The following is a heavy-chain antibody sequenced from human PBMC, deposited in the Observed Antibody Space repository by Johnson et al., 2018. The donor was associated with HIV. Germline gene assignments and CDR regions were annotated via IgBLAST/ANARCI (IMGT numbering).Heavy chain of an antibody. CDR1: GFTFDDYA. CDR2: ISWNSGSI. Sequence: VQLVESGGGLVQPGRSLRLSCAASGFTFDDYAMHWVRQVPGKGLEWVSGISWNSGSIGYADSVKGRFTISRDNAKNSLYLQMNSLRVEDTALYYCAKAIWWGGNLGMGAFDIWGQGTMVTVSS. D-gene: IGHD4-23*01. J-gene: IGHJ3*02. CDR3: AKAIWWGGNLGMGAFDI. V-gene: IGHV3-9*01.